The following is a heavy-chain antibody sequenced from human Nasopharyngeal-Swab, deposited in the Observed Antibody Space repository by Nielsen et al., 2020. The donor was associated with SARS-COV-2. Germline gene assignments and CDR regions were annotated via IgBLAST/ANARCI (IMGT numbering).Heavy chain of an antibody. CDR2: ISWNSGNI. V-gene: IGHV3-9*01. Sequence: GGSLRLSCAASGFTFDDYAMHWVRQAPGKGLEWVSVISWNSGNIDYADSVKGRFTISRDNAKNSLFLQMNNLRPEDTALYYCAKDMLATTGTSWGIDVWGQGTTVAVSS. CDR3: AKDMLATTGTSWGIDV. J-gene: IGHJ6*02. CDR1: GFTFDDYA. D-gene: IGHD4-17*01.